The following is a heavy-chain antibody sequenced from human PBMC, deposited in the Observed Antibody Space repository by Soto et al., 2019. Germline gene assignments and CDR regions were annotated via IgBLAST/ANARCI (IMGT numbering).Heavy chain of an antibody. CDR2: IYHSGST. D-gene: IGHD7-27*01. CDR1: DGSIRFTEYF. V-gene: IGHV4-39*01. CDR3: ARDSGWFDP. Sequence: PSATLSLTCTFYDGSIRFTEYFLGWIRQPPGKALEWIASIYHSGSTYYNPSLKSRVTMSVDTSNNQFALTLNSVTAADTAVYFCARDSGWFDPWGQGTLVTVSS. J-gene: IGHJ5*02.